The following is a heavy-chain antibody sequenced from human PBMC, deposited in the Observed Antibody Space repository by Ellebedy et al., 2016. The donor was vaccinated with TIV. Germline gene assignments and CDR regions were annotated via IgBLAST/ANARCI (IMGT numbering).Heavy chain of an antibody. CDR1: GYTFTSYY. J-gene: IGHJ6*02. D-gene: IGHD3-3*01. CDR2: INPNSGGT. V-gene: IGHV1-2*04. CDR3: ARGGTGFWSGYSGYYYYGMDV. Sequence: ASVKVSXKASGYTFTSYYMHWVRQAPGQGLEWMGWINPNSGGTNYAQKFQGWVTMTRDTSISTAYMELSRLRSDDTAVYYCARGGTGFWSGYSGYYYYGMDVWGQGTTVTVSS.